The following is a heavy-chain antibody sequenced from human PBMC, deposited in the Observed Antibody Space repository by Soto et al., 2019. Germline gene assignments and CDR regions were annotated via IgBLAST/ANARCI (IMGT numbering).Heavy chain of an antibody. CDR2: IYYSGST. Sequence: PSETLSLTCTVSGGSISSYYWSWIRQPPGKGLEWIGYIYYSGSTNYNPSLKSRVTISVDTSKNQFSLKLSSVTAADTAVYYCARRYCVYFDYWGQGTLVTVSS. J-gene: IGHJ4*02. D-gene: IGHD2-8*02. CDR3: ARRYCVYFDY. V-gene: IGHV4-59*08. CDR1: GGSISSYY.